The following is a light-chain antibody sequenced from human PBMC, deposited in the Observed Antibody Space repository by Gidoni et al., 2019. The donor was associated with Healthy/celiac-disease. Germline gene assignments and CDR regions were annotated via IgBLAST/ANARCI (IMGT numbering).Light chain of an antibody. V-gene: IGKV3-20*01. J-gene: IGKJ2*01. CDR1: QSVSSSY. CDR3: QQYGSSPPRYT. CDR2: GAS. Sequence: IVLTQPPGTLSLSPGERATLSCRASQSVSSSYLAWYQQKPGQAPGLLIYGASSRATGIPDRFSGSGSGTDFTLTIIRLEPEDFAVYYCQQYGSSPPRYTFXQXTKLEIK.